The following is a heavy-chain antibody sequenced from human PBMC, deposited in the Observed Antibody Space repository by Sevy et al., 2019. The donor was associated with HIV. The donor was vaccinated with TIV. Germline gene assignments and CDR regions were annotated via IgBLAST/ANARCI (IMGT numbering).Heavy chain of an antibody. J-gene: IGHJ6*03. CDR1: GFTFTSYA. Sequence: ASVKVSCKASGFTFTSYAMHWVRQAPGQRLEWMGWINTDKGNTKYSQRFRGRVTITRDTSASTAYMDLSSLRSEDTAVYYCARGDYYDSSDYNHYYMDVWGKGTTVTVSS. D-gene: IGHD3-22*01. V-gene: IGHV1-3*04. CDR2: INTDKGNT. CDR3: ARGDYYDSSDYNHYYMDV.